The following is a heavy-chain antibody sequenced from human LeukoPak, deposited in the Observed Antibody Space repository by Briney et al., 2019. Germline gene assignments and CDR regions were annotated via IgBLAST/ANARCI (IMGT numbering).Heavy chain of an antibody. CDR3: AKDPVGYRTQRIDY. Sequence: PGGSLRLSCAASGFTFDDYAMHWVRQAPGKGLEGVSGISWNSGSIGYADSVKGRFTISRDNAKNSPYLQMNSLRAEDTALYYCAKDPVGYRTQRIDYWGEGTLVTVSS. D-gene: IGHD5-12*01. CDR2: ISWNSGSI. V-gene: IGHV3-9*01. CDR1: GFTFDDYA. J-gene: IGHJ4*02.